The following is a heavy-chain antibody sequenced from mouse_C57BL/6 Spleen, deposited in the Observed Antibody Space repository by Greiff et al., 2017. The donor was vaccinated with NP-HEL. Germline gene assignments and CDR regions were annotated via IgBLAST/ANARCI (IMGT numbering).Heavy chain of an antibody. Sequence: QVQLQQPGAELVKPGASVKLSCKASGYTFTSYWMHWVKQRPGQGLEWIGMIHPNSGSTNYNEKFKSKATLTVYKSSSTAYMQLSSLTSEDSAVYYCARDGYGEMAYAMDYWGQGTSVTVSS. CDR3: ARDGYGEMAYAMDY. V-gene: IGHV1-64*01. CDR1: GYTFTSYW. CDR2: IHPNSGST. D-gene: IGHD2-2*01. J-gene: IGHJ4*01.